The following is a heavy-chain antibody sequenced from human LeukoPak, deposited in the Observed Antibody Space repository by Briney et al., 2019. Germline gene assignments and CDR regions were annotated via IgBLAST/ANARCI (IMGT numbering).Heavy chain of an antibody. D-gene: IGHD3-22*01. V-gene: IGHV4-30-4*08. Sequence: SETLSLTCTVSGGSISSSSYYWGWIRQPPGKGLEWIGYIYYSGSTYYNPSLKSRVTISVDTSKNQFSLKLSSVTAADTAVYYCARYHYYDSSGYYWPYYFDCWGQGTLVTVSS. CDR1: GGSISSSSYY. CDR2: IYYSGST. J-gene: IGHJ4*02. CDR3: ARYHYYDSSGYYWPYYFDC.